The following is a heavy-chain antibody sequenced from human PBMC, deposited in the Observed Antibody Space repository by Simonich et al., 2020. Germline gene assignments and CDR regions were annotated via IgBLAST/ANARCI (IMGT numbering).Heavy chain of an antibody. V-gene: IGHV3-21*01. J-gene: IGHJ6*02. Sequence: EVQLVESGGGLVKPGGSLRLSCAASGFTFSSYSMNWVRQAPGKGLEWVSSISSSSSYIYYADSGKGRFTISRDNAKNSLYLQRNSLRAEDTAVYSCARWIAVAGTGAYGMDVWGQGTTVTVSS. CDR1: GFTFSSYS. CDR3: ARWIAVAGTGAYGMDV. CDR2: ISSSSSYI. D-gene: IGHD6-19*01.